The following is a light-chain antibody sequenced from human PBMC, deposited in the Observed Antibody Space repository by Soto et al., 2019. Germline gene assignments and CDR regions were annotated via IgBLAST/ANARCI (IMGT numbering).Light chain of an antibody. J-gene: IGLJ1*01. CDR3: SSYRTGGPFV. V-gene: IGLV2-8*01. CDR2: EVN. Sequence: QSALTQPPSASGSAGHSVTIPCTGTGIDDYDYNFVSWYQHHPGKVPKLIIFEVNKRPSGVPDRFSGSKSGTTASLTVSGLQADDEADYYCSSYRTGGPFVFGTGTKLTVL. CDR1: GIDDYDYNF.